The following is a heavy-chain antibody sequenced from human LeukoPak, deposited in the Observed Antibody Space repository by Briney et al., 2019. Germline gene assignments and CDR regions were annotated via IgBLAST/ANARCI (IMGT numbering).Heavy chain of an antibody. D-gene: IGHD3-9*01. Sequence: SQTLSLTCAISGDSVSSNSVAWHWIRQSPSRGLEWLGRTYYRSKWYNDYAVSVKSRITINPDTSKNQFSLQLNSVTPEDTARYYCATGLFATGYDYWGQGTLVTVSS. CDR2: TYYRSKWYN. CDR1: GDSVSSNSVA. V-gene: IGHV6-1*01. CDR3: ATGLFATGYDY. J-gene: IGHJ4*02.